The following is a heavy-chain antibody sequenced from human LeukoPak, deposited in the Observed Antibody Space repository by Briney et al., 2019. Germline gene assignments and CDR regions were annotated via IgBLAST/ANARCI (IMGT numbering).Heavy chain of an antibody. CDR3: ASTRYCSGGSCSEGVDY. V-gene: IGHV3-48*01. CDR2: ISSSSSTI. CDR1: GFTFSSYS. Sequence: GGSLRLSCAASGFTFSSYSMNWVRQAPGKGLEWVPYISSSSSTIYYADSVKGRFTISRDNAKNSLYLQMNSLRAEDTAVYYCASTRYCSGGSCSEGVDYWGQGTLVTVSS. D-gene: IGHD2-15*01. J-gene: IGHJ4*02.